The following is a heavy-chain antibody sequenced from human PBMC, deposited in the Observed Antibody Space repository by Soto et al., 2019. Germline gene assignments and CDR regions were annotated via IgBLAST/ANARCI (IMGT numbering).Heavy chain of an antibody. J-gene: IGHJ4*02. CDR1: GGSISSYY. D-gene: IGHD6-13*01. CDR3: ARESAAAGIDY. Sequence: SATLSLTCTVSGGSISSYYWSWIRQPPGKGLEWIGYIYYSGSTNYNPSLKSRVTISVDTPKNQFSLKLSSVTAADTAVYYCARESAAAGIDYWGQGTLVTVSS. CDR2: IYYSGST. V-gene: IGHV4-59*01.